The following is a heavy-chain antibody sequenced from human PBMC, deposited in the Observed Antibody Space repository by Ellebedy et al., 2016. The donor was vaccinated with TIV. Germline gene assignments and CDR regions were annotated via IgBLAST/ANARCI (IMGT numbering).Heavy chain of an antibody. CDR3: ASHYGSGSYYSEFRGMDV. Sequence: SETLSLTCTVSGGSISSSSYYWGWIRQPPGKGLEWIGSIYYSGSTYYNPSLKSRVTISVDTSKNQFSLNLSSVPAADTAVYYCASHYGSGSYYSEFRGMDVWGQGTTVTVSS. V-gene: IGHV4-39*01. J-gene: IGHJ6*02. CDR1: GGSISSSSYY. D-gene: IGHD3-10*01. CDR2: IYYSGST.